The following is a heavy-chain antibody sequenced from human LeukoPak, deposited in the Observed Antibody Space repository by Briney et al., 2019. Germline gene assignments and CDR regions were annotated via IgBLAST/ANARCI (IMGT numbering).Heavy chain of an antibody. J-gene: IGHJ4*02. Sequence: SGNASCKPSTGTFSSYAISWVRQAPGQGLEWMGGTIPMFATANYAQKLQGRVTIHTDESTSTAYMELSSLRSEDTAVYYCARARDSGGYYYFEYWGEGTLVTVSS. CDR3: ARARDSGGYYYFEY. CDR2: TIPMFATA. D-gene: IGHD3-22*01. CDR1: TGTFSSYA. V-gene: IGHV1-69*05.